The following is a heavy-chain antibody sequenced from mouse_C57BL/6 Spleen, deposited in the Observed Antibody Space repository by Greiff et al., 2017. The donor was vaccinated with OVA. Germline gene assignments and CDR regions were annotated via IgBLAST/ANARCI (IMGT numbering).Heavy chain of an antibody. V-gene: IGHV2-2*01. CDR3: ARNLLWPNYYAMDY. CDR2: IWSGGST. Sequence: VQLQESGPGLVQPSQSLSITCTVSGFSLTSYGVHWVRQSPGKGLEWLGVIWSGGSTDYNAAFISRLSISKDNSKSQVFFKMNSLQADDTAIYYCARNLLWPNYYAMDYWGQGTSVTVSS. CDR1: GFSLTSYG. D-gene: IGHD2-1*01. J-gene: IGHJ4*01.